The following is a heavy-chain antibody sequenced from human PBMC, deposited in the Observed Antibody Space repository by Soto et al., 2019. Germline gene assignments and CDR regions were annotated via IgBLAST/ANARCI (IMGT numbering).Heavy chain of an antibody. D-gene: IGHD2-2*02. J-gene: IGHJ5*02. V-gene: IGHV1-18*04. Sequence: ASVKVSCKASGYTFTSYGISWVRQAPGQGLEWMGWISAYNGNTNYAQKLQGRVTMTTDTSTSTAYMELRSLRSDDTAVYYCARAVSIPGSTRPNWFDPWGQGTLVTVS. CDR2: ISAYNGNT. CDR3: ARAVSIPGSTRPNWFDP. CDR1: GYTFTSYG.